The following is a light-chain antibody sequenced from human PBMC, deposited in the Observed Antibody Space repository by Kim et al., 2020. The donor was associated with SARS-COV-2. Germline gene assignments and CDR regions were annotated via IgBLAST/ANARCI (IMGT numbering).Light chain of an antibody. CDR3: SSYTSSSTRV. J-gene: IGLJ3*02. Sequence: SALTQPASVSGSPGQSITISCTGTSSDVGGYNYVSWYQQHPGKAPKLMIYDVSNRSSGVSNRFSGSKSGNTASLTISGLQAEDEADYYCSSYTSSSTRVFGGGTQLTVL. V-gene: IGLV2-14*03. CDR2: DVS. CDR1: SSDVGGYNY.